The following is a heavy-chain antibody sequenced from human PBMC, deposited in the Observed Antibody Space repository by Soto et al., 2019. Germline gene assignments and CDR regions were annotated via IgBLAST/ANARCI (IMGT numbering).Heavy chain of an antibody. J-gene: IGHJ5*02. CDR2: MYESGRT. CDR1: GASIGDTYW. CDR3: ARNSFSTSSYNFLDP. V-gene: IGHV4-4*02. Sequence: QVHLQESGPGLVKPSGTLSLTCAVSGASIGDTYWWSWVRQPPGKGLEWIGEMYESGRTNYNPSLRSRVTILVDKSRNQFSLHLRSLTAADTAVYYCARNSFSTSSYNFLDPWGQGVLVTVSS. D-gene: IGHD6-6*01.